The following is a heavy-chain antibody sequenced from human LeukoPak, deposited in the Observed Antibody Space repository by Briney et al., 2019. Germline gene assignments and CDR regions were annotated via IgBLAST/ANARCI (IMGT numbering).Heavy chain of an antibody. J-gene: IGHJ6*04. D-gene: IGHD5/OR15-5a*01. CDR2: IWYDGSNK. CDR3: ARDRGVDKVWYMDV. Sequence: PGGSLRLSCAASGFTFSSYGMHWVRQAPGKGLEWVAVIWYDGSNKYYADSVKGRFTISRDNSKNTLYLQMNSLRAEDTAVYYCARDRGVDKVWYMDVWGKGTTVTVSS. V-gene: IGHV3-33*01. CDR1: GFTFSSYG.